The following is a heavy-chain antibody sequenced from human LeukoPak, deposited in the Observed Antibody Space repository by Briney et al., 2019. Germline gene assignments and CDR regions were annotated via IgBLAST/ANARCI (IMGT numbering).Heavy chain of an antibody. CDR3: ARGRKYCSSTSNCYAGDFDY. Sequence: GGSLRLSCAASGFTFSSYSMNWVRQAPGKGLEWVSYISSSSSTIYYADSVKGRFTISRDNSRNTLYLQMNTLRAEDTAVYYCARGRKYCSSTSNCYAGDFDYWGQGTLVTVSS. CDR2: ISSSSSTI. J-gene: IGHJ4*02. V-gene: IGHV3-48*01. D-gene: IGHD2-2*01. CDR1: GFTFSSYS.